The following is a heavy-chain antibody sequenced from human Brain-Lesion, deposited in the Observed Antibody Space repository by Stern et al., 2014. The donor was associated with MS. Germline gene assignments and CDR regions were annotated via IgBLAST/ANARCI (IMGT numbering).Heavy chain of an antibody. Sequence: EVQLVESGGGLVQPGGSLRLSCAASGLTLSSYWMSWVRQATGKGLEWVANIKQDGSEKYYVDSVKGRFTISRDNAKNSLFLQMNSLRAEDTAVYYCAADTRAMTVFYWGQGTLVTVSS. V-gene: IGHV3-7*01. D-gene: IGHD2-21*02. J-gene: IGHJ4*02. CDR2: IKQDGSEK. CDR1: GLTLSSYW. CDR3: AADTRAMTVFY.